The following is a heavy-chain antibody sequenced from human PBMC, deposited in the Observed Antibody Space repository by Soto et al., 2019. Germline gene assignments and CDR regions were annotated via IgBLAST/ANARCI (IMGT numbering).Heavy chain of an antibody. CDR1: GFNFRSYG. D-gene: IGHD3-10*01. V-gene: IGHV3-33*01. Sequence: QVQLVESGGGAVHPGRSLRLSCAASGFNFRSYGMHWVRQAPGKGLEWVAAIWYDGSKKFYADSVQGRFTVSRDNSRDALDMQMNDLRADDTAVYYCVIGFRADTTPWGVTNDHFEGLDVWGQGTTVTVSS. CDR2: IWYDGSKK. CDR3: VIGFRADTTPWGVTNDHFEGLDV. J-gene: IGHJ6*02.